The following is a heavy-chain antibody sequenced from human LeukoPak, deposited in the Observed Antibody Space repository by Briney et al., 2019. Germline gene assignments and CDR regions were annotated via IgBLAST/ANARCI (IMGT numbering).Heavy chain of an antibody. J-gene: IGHJ4*02. CDR2: IYPGDSDT. V-gene: IGHV5-51*01. CDR3: ARRRSSSWLDY. CDR1: GYSFSSYW. Sequence: GESLKISCKGSGYSFSSYWIGWVRLMPGKGLGWMGIIYPGDSDTRYSPSFQGQVTISADKSINTAYLQWSSLKASDTAMYYCARRRSSSWLDYWGQGTLVTVSS. D-gene: IGHD6-13*01.